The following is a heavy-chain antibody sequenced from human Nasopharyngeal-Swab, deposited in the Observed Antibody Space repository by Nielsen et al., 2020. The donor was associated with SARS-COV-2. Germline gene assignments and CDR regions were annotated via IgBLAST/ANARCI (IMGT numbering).Heavy chain of an antibody. D-gene: IGHD1-26*01. J-gene: IGHJ3*02. Sequence: GESLKISCAASGFTFGDHGVSWVRQAPGKGLEWVSHFYWNDGVTKYADSVRGRFTISRDNAKNSLYLQMNSLRADDTALYHCARGGLEWELKITGAFDIWGQGTMVTVSS. CDR3: ARGGLEWELKITGAFDI. CDR1: GFTFGDHG. CDR2: FYWNDGVT. V-gene: IGHV3-20*01.